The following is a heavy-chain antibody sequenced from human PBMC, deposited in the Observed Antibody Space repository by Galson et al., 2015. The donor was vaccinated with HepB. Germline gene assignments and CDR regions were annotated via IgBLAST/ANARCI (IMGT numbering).Heavy chain of an antibody. V-gene: IGHV3-64D*06. Sequence: SLRLSCAASGFTFSSYAMHWVRQAPGKGLEYVSAISSNGGSTYYADSVKGRFTISRDNSKNTLYLQMSSLRAEDTAVYYCVKDLQWLGPGSFDYWGQGTLVTVSS. CDR3: VKDLQWLGPGSFDY. CDR2: ISSNGGST. D-gene: IGHD6-19*01. CDR1: GFTFSSYA. J-gene: IGHJ4*02.